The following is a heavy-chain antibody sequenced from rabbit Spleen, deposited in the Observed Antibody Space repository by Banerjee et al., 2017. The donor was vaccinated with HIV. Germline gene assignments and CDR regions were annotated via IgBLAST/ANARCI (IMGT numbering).Heavy chain of an antibody. Sequence: QSLEESGGDLVKPGTSLTLTCTASGFSFSSSYYMCWVRQAPGKGLECIACIYGDNSGSTYYATWANGRFTISSHNAQNTLYLQLNSLTAADTATYFCVRGASSSGYYSLWGQGTLVTVS. CDR2: IYGDNSGST. D-gene: IGHD1-1*01. CDR3: VRGASSSGYYSL. J-gene: IGHJ3*01. V-gene: IGHV1S40*01. CDR1: GFSFSSSYY.